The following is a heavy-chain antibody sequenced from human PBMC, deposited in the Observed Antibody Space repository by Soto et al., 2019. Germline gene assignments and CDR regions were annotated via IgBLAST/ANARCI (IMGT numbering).Heavy chain of an antibody. V-gene: IGHV4-59*02. CDR2: IHERAVT. CDR3: ARDPAGHYGY. Sequence: SETLSLTCSVSGGSVNDYYWSWIRQAPGKGLEWIGYIHERAVTNYNPSLKSRVTMSVDTSKNQFSLTLRSVPTAATAIYFCARDPAGHYGYWGRGTLVTVSS. D-gene: IGHD4-17*01. J-gene: IGHJ4*02. CDR1: GGSVNDYY.